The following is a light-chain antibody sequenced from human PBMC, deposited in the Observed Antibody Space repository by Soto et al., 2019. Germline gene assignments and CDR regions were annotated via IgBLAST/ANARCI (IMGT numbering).Light chain of an antibody. J-gene: IGKJ1*01. CDR2: GSS. Sequence: EIVMTQSPATLSVSPGERATLSCRASQSVSTNLAWYQQKHGQAPRLLIYGSSTSATGIPARFSGSASGTEFTLTISSLQSEDFAVYYCQQYNNWPWTFGQGTKVEIK. CDR1: QSVSTN. V-gene: IGKV3-15*01. CDR3: QQYNNWPWT.